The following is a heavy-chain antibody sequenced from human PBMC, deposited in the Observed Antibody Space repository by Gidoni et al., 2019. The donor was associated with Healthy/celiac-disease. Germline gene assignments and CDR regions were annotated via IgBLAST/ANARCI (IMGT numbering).Heavy chain of an antibody. CDR3: ARDRAVGWSRYYGMDV. D-gene: IGHD6-19*01. CDR2: SNSDGSST. V-gene: IGHV3-74*01. CDR1: GFTFSSYW. Sequence: EVQLVESGGGFVQPGGSLRLSCAASGFTFSSYWMHWVSHAPGKGLGWVSRSNSDGSSTSYADSVKGRFTSSRDNAKNTLYLQMNSLRAEDTAVYYCARDRAVGWSRYYGMDVWGQGTTVTVSS. J-gene: IGHJ6*02.